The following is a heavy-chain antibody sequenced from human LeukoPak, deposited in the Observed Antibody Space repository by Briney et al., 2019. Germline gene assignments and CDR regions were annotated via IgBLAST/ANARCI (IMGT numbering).Heavy chain of an antibody. D-gene: IGHD6-19*01. CDR2: TYYRSKWYN. Sequence: SQTLSLTCVISGDSVSSNSATWNWIRRSPSRGLEWLGRTYYRSKWYNDYVVSVKSRITINPDTSKNQFSLQLNSVTPEDSAVYYCARDPAYTSGWTKNAFDIWGQGTVVTVS. J-gene: IGHJ3*02. CDR3: ARDPAYTSGWTKNAFDI. V-gene: IGHV6-1*01. CDR1: GDSVSSNSAT.